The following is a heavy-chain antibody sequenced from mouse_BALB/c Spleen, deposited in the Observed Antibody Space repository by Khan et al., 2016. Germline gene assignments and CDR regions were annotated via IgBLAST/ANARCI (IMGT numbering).Heavy chain of an antibody. D-gene: IGHD2-14*01. Sequence: EVELVESGGGLVQPGGSLKLSCAASGFTFSTYGMSWVRQTPDKRLELVATINSNGGSTYYPHSVKGRFTISRDTAKNTLYLQLSSLKSEDTAMYYCARENYRYDFDYWGQGTTRTVSS. CDR1: GFTFSTYG. CDR3: ARENYRYDFDY. V-gene: IGHV5-6-3*01. CDR2: INSNGGST. J-gene: IGHJ2*01.